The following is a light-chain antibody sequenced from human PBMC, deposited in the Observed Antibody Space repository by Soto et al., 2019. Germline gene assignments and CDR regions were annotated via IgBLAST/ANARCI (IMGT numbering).Light chain of an antibody. Sequence: VVLTQSPGTLSSSPGERATLSCRASQSVSTNNLAWYQQRPGQAPRLLIHGTSNRATGIPDRFSGSGSGTDFTLTFSRLEPEDFAVYYCEYYGTSSTFGGGTKV. CDR1: QSVSTNN. V-gene: IGKV3-20*01. CDR3: EYYGTSST. CDR2: GTS. J-gene: IGKJ4*01.